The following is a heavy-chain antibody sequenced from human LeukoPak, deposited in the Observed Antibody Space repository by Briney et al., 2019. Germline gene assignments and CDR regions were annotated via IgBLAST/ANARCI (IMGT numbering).Heavy chain of an antibody. CDR2: LSSNGGTI. D-gene: IGHD3-22*01. CDR1: GFTFSSYS. J-gene: IGHJ4*02. CDR3: VKGSEAYCDSKSDY. Sequence: GGSLRLSCSASGFTFSSYSMNWVRQAPGKGLEYVSTLSSNGGTIYYVDSVKGRFTISRDNSKNTLYLQMSSLRAEDTAVYYCVKGSEAYCDSKSDYWGQGTLVTVSS. V-gene: IGHV3-64D*09.